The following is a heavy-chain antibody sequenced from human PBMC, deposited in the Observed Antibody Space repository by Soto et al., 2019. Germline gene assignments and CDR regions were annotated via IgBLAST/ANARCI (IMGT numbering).Heavy chain of an antibody. Sequence: GGSLRLSCAASGFTFSSYGMHWVRQAPGKGLEWVAVISYDGSNKYYADSVKGRFTISRDNSKNTLYLQMNSLRAEDTAVYYCAKDRRGGGSCYNYWGQGTLVTVSS. CDR3: AKDRRGGGSCYNY. D-gene: IGHD2-15*01. CDR2: ISYDGSNK. V-gene: IGHV3-30*18. J-gene: IGHJ4*02. CDR1: GFTFSSYG.